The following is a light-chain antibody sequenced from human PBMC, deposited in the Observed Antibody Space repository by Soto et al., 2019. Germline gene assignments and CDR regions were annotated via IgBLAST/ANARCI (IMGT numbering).Light chain of an antibody. Sequence: DIQLTQSPAFLSASVGDKVTITCRASQDISDYFDWYQKRHGKAPKLMIYATSTLQSEVQSRFSGSGSGTDFTLTISSLQPEDFATYYCQQSYSTPLTLGQGTKVDIK. J-gene: IGKJ1*01. CDR2: ATS. CDR1: QDISDY. CDR3: QQSYSTPLT. V-gene: IGKV1-39*01.